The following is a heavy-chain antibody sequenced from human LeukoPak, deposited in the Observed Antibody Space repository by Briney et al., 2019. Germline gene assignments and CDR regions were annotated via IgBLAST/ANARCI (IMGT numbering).Heavy chain of an antibody. D-gene: IGHD3-3*01. CDR1: GYTFTGYY. Sequence: GASVKASCKASGYTFTGYYMHWVRQAPGQGLEWMGWINPNSGGTNYAQKFQGRVTMTRDTSISTAYMELSRLRSDDTAVYYCARGTAYYDFWSGYYSTQNFDYWGQGTLVTVSS. V-gene: IGHV1-2*02. CDR3: ARGTAYYDFWSGYYSTQNFDY. J-gene: IGHJ4*02. CDR2: INPNSGGT.